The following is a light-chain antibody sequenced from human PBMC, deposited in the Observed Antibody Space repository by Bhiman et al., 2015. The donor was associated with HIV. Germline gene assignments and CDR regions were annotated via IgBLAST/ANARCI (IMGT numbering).Light chain of an antibody. V-gene: IGLV3-19*01. CDR3: QSYDNSLHGAV. J-gene: IGLJ2*01. Sequence: SSELTQDPAVSVALGQTVRITCQGDSLRSYYASWYQQKPGQAPIVFIYGKNNRPSGIPDRFSGSKAGSSASLTITGLQSEDEADYYCQSYDNSLHGAVFGGGTRLTVL. CDR1: SLRSYY. CDR2: GKN.